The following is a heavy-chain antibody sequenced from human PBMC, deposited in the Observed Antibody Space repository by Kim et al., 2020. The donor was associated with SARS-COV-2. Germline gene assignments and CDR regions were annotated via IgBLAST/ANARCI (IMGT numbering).Heavy chain of an antibody. D-gene: IGHD2-15*01. CDR2: IYYSGST. J-gene: IGHJ6*02. V-gene: IGHV4-59*13. CDR3: ARDHRVVAATPTYYYYYGMDV. CDR1: GGSISSYY. Sequence: SETLSLTCTVSGGSISSYYWSWIRQPPGKGLEWIGYIYYSGSTNYNPSLKSRVTISVDTSKNQFSLKLSSVTAADTAVYYCARDHRVVAATPTYYYYYGMDVWGQGTTVTVSS.